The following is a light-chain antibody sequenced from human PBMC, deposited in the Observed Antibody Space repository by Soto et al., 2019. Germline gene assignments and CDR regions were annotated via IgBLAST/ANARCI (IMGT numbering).Light chain of an antibody. CDR3: SSYARTHVV. Sequence: QSALTLPPSASGSPGQSVTISCTGTSSDVGGYNYVSWYQQHPGKAPKLMIYDVTQRPSGVPDRFSGSKSGNTASLTVSGLQAEDEAEYYCSSYARTHVVFGTGTKLTVL. CDR1: SSDVGGYNY. CDR2: DVT. V-gene: IGLV2-8*01. J-gene: IGLJ1*01.